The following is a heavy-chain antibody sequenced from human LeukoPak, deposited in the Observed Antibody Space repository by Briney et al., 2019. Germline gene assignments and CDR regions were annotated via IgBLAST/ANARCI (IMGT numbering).Heavy chain of an antibody. D-gene: IGHD2-8*01. CDR3: ARYIYGVWHFDY. CDR2: IYTSGST. Sequence: SQTLCLTCTVSGGSISSGSYYCSWIRQPAGKGLEWIGRIYTSGSTNYNPSLKSRVTVSVDTSKNQFSLRLSSVTAADTAVYYCARYIYGVWHFDYWGQGTLVTVSS. CDR1: GGSISSGSYY. V-gene: IGHV4-61*02. J-gene: IGHJ4*02.